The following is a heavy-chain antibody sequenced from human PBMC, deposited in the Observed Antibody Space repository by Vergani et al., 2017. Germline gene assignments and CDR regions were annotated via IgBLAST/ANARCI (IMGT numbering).Heavy chain of an antibody. CDR2: IYSTGST. CDR3: ARMGGYDEGDAFRIGYFDS. CDR1: GGSISSGVYY. Sequence: QVRLQESGPGLVKPSETLSLTCSVSGGSISSGVYYWNWIRQHPGKGLEWIVYIYSTGSTHHNPSLRRRINMSVDTSKNQFSRKLNSVTAADTAMYYCARMGGYDEGDAFRIGYFDSWGPGILVTVSS. D-gene: IGHD3-22*01. V-gene: IGHV4-31*03. J-gene: IGHJ4*02.